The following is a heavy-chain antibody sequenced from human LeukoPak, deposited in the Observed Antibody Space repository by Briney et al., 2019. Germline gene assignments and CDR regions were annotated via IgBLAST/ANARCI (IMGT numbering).Heavy chain of an antibody. Sequence: PGRSLRLSCAASGFTFSSYGMHWVRQAPGKGLEWVAVISYDGSNKYYADSVEGRFTISRDNSKNTLYLQMNSLRAEDTAVYYCAKDRGDRITIFGVVSGAFDYWGQGTLVTVSS. CDR3: AKDRGDRITIFGVVSGAFDY. V-gene: IGHV3-30*18. D-gene: IGHD3-3*01. CDR1: GFTFSSYG. CDR2: ISYDGSNK. J-gene: IGHJ4*02.